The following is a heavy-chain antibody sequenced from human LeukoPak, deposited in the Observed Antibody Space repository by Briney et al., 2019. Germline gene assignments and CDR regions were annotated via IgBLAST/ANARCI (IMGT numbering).Heavy chain of an antibody. V-gene: IGHV1-2*02. D-gene: IGHD3-3*01. CDR1: GYTFTGYY. Sequence: GASVKVSCKASGYTFTGYYMHWVRQAPGQGLEWMGWINPNSGGTNYAQKLQGRVTMTTDTSTSTAYMELRSLRSDDTAVYYCARSRYYDFWSGYPTHYYFDYWGQGTLVTVSS. CDR3: ARSRYYDFWSGYPTHYYFDY. CDR2: INPNSGGT. J-gene: IGHJ4*02.